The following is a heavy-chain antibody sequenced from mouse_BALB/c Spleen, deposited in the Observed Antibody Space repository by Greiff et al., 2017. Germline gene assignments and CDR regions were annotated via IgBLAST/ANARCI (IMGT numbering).Heavy chain of an antibody. CDR3: AREGYVNAMDY. V-gene: IGHV5-4*02. CDR1: GFTFSDYY. Sequence: EVKLQESGGGLVKPGGSLKLSCAASGFTFSDYYMYWVRQTPEKRLEWVATISDGGSYTYYPDSVKGRFTISRDNAKNNLYLQMSSLKSEDTAMYYCAREGYVNAMDYWGQGTSVTVSS. CDR2: ISDGGSYT. J-gene: IGHJ4*01. D-gene: IGHD3-1*01.